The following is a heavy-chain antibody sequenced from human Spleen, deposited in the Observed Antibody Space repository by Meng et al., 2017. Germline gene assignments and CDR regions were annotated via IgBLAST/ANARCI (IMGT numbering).Heavy chain of an antibody. CDR1: GGSVSSSSYY. D-gene: IGHD2-2*01. Sequence: QVHLPRSGPGLVGPSGTLSLPCTVSGGSVSSSSYYWGWIRQPPGKGLEYIGYIYDSGSTNYNPSLKSRVIISVDTSKNQFSLKLNSVTAADTAVYYCARWVVPSTITTGGFDPWGQGTLVTVSS. V-gene: IGHV4-61*01. CDR3: ARWVVPSTITTGGFDP. J-gene: IGHJ5*02. CDR2: IYDSGST.